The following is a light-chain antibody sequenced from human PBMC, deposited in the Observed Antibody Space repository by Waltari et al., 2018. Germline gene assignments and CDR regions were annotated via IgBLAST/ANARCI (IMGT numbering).Light chain of an antibody. V-gene: IGLV2-11*01. CDR1: SSDVGGYNY. CDR3: YSYADSYTWV. CDR2: EVN. Sequence: QSALTQPRSVSGSPGQSDTISCSGTSSDVGGYNYVSWYQQHPGKAPKFIIYEVNKRPSGVPDRFSGSKSDNTASLTISGLQDEDEADYYCYSYADSYTWVFGGGTKLTVL. J-gene: IGLJ3*02.